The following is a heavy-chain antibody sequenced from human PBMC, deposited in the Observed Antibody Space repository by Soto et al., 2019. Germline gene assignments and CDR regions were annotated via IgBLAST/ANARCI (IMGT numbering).Heavy chain of an antibody. D-gene: IGHD3-16*01. CDR2: IIPIFGTA. CDR1: GGTFSSYA. V-gene: IGHV1-69*13. CDR3: AGGVRAYSDY. Sequence: GASVQVSCKASGGTFSSYAISWVRQAPGQGLEWMGGIIPIFGTANYAQKFQGRVTITVDESTSTAYMELSSLRSEDTAVYYCAGGVRAYSDYWGQGTLVTVSS. J-gene: IGHJ4*02.